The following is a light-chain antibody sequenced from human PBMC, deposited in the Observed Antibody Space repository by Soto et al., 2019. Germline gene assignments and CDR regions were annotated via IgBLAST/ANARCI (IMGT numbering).Light chain of an antibody. J-gene: IGLJ2*01. CDR3: SSYTSSSTLVV. CDR1: SSDVGGYNY. CDR2: DVS. V-gene: IGLV2-14*01. Sequence: QSVLTQPASVSGSPGQSITISCTGNSSDVGGYNYVSWYQQHPGKAPKIMIYDVSNRTSGVSHRFSGSKSGNTASLTISRLQAEDEGDYHCSSYTSSSTLVVFGGGTKLTVL.